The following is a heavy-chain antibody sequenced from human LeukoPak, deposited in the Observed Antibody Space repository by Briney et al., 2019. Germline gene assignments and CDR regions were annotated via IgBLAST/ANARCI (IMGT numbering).Heavy chain of an antibody. CDR2: IYTGGST. CDR3: ARDRIDSEGRDY. D-gene: IGHD2-15*01. J-gene: IGHJ4*02. Sequence: PGGSLRLSCAVSGFTVSTNYMTWVRQAPGKGLEWVSVIYTGGSTYYADSVKGRFTISRDNSKNTLYLQMNSLRTEDTAVYYCARDRIDSEGRDYWGQGTLVTVSS. CDR1: GFTVSTNY. V-gene: IGHV3-53*01.